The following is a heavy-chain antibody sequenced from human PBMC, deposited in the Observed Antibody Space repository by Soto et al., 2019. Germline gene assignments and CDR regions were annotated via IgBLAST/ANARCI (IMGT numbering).Heavy chain of an antibody. D-gene: IGHD6-13*01. V-gene: IGHV3-74*01. CDR1: GFTFSSYW. J-gene: IGHJ6*02. CDR3: AKPRYSSSWSGMDV. CDR2: INSDGSST. Sequence: EVQLVESGGGLVQPGGSLRLSCAASGFTFSSYWMHWVRQAPGKGLVWVSRINSDGSSTSYTDSVKGRFTISRDNAKNTLYLQMNSLRAEDTAVYYCAKPRYSSSWSGMDVWGQGTTVTVSS.